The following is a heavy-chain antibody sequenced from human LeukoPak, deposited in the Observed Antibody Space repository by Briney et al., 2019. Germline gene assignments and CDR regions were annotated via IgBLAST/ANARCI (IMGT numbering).Heavy chain of an antibody. D-gene: IGHD2/OR15-2a*01. CDR2: IFYSGTT. Sequence: SETLSLTCTVSGGSISSYYWSWIRQPPGKGLEWIGYIFYSGTTYYNPSLKSRVTMSVDTSKNQFSLTLSSVTDADTAVYYCGKYYDAFDIWGQGTMVTVSS. CDR1: GGSISSYY. V-gene: IGHV4-59*06. CDR3: GKYYDAFDI. J-gene: IGHJ3*02.